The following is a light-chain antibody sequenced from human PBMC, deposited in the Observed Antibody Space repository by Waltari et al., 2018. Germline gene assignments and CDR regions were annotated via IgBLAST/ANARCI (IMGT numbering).Light chain of an antibody. CDR3: SSYTSGSTHVI. CDR1: SSDIGGYCF. Sequence: QSALIQPASVSGSPGQSLTLSSTGSSSDIGGYCFVPWSQRRTGKAHQLMCSDVSRRPSAVSNRFSGSKSGNRASLTISGLRPEDEADYYCSSYTSGSTHVIFGGGTKLTVL. J-gene: IGLJ2*01. CDR2: DVS. V-gene: IGLV2-14*03.